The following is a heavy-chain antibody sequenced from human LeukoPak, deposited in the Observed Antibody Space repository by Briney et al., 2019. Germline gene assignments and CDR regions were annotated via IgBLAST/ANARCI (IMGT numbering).Heavy chain of an antibody. V-gene: IGHV3-30-3*01. D-gene: IGHD3-9*01. J-gene: IGHJ4*02. CDR3: ARSPYYDILTGPPDY. Sequence: PGRSLRLSCAASGFTFSSYAMHWVRQAPGKGLEWVAVISYDGSNKYYADSVKGRFTISRDNSKNTLYLQMNSLRAEDTAVYYCARSPYYDILTGPPDYWGQGTLVTVSS. CDR1: GFTFSSYA. CDR2: ISYDGSNK.